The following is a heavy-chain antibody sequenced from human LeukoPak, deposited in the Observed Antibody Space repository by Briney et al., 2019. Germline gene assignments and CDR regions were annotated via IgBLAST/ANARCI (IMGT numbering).Heavy chain of an antibody. Sequence: ASVKVSDKPSGYKFTGNFMPWVRQAPGQGLEWMGWINPRSGGTNYVQKFQGRVSMTSDTSISTAYLELSGLRSDDTAIFFCARGVQRNDDYSDFSSWGQGTLVTVSS. CDR2: INPRSGGT. J-gene: IGHJ5*01. D-gene: IGHD4-11*01. CDR3: ARGVQRNDDYSDFSS. V-gene: IGHV1-2*02. CDR1: GYKFTGNF.